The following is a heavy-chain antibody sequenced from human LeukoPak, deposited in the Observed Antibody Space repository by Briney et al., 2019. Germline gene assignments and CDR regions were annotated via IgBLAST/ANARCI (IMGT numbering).Heavy chain of an antibody. CDR3: ERGTYYDFWSGYPNPHPXYX. CDR2: INHSGST. V-gene: IGHV4-34*01. CDR1: GGSFSGYY. Sequence: TSETLSLTCAVYGGSFSGYYWSWIRQPPGKGLEGSGEINHSGSTNYNPSLKSRVTISVDTSKHQFSLKLRSVTAADTAVYYCERGTYYDFWSGYPNPHPXYXXGQGXXVTV. D-gene: IGHD3-3*01. J-gene: IGHJ4*02.